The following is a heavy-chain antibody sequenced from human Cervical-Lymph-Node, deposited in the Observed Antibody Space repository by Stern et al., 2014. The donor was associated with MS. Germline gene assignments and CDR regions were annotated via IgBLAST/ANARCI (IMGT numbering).Heavy chain of an antibody. V-gene: IGHV5-51*01. CDR2: IFPGGSDI. CDR1: GYTFTSYW. CDR3: ARQRYFDY. Sequence: EVQLVESGPEVKRPGESLKISCQASGYTFTSYWIVWVRQMPGKGLEWIAIIFPGGSDIRYSPSFQGQVTISADKSSSTAYLQWNNLKASDTAIYYCARQRYFDYWGQGTLVTVSS. J-gene: IGHJ4*02.